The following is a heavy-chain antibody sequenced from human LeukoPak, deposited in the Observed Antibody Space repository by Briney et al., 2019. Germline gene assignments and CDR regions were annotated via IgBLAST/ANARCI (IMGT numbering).Heavy chain of an antibody. J-gene: IGHJ6*03. CDR1: TFKNYA. V-gene: IGHV3-23*01. CDR2: ISGRGTET. CDR3: AKDLREGHRPVYTYYYMAV. Sequence: PGGSRRLSCAITFKNYAVTWVRQAPGKGLEWVSSISGRGTETYYADSVQGRFTISKDTSGSTVFLQMNSLRADDTAVYYCAKDLREGHRPVYTYYYMAVWGQGTTVTVSS. D-gene: IGHD5-24*01.